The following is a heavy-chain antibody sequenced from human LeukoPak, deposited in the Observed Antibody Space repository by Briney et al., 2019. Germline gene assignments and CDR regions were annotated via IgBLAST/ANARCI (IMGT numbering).Heavy chain of an antibody. CDR3: ARRGSYYGDSMDY. CDR2: ISSNGGST. J-gene: IGHJ4*02. V-gene: IGHV3-64*01. Sequence: GGSLRLSCAASGFTFSRYAMHWVRQAPGKGLEYVSAISSNGGSTYYANSVKGRFTISRDNSKDTLYLQMGSLRAEDMAVYYCARRGSYYGDSMDYWGQGTLVTVSS. CDR1: GFTFSRYA. D-gene: IGHD1-26*01.